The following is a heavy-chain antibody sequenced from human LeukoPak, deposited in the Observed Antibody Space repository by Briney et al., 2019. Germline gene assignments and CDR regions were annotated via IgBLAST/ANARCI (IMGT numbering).Heavy chain of an antibody. D-gene: IGHD3-10*01. J-gene: IGHJ4*02. CDR1: GDSVSSNSAA. Sequence: SQTLSLTCAISGDSVSSNSAAWNRIRQSPSRGLEWLGRTYYRSKWYNDYAVSVKSRITINPDTSKNQFSLQLNSVTPEDTAVYYCARVGRRADYYGSGKRMGFDYWGQGTLVTVSS. CDR2: TYYRSKWYN. V-gene: IGHV6-1*01. CDR3: ARVGRRADYYGSGKRMGFDY.